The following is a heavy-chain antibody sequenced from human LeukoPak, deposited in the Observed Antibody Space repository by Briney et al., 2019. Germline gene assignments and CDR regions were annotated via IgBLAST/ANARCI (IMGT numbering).Heavy chain of an antibody. CDR3: ARDGVTGGWYMDV. J-gene: IGHJ6*03. D-gene: IGHD2-8*02. Sequence: APLKLSCKASGYTFTSSGISWVRQAPGQGLEWMGWISAYSGNTNYAQKLHGRVTITPDTSTSTAYMGLRSVRCDDSAVYYCARDGVTGGWYMDVWRQGTTVSVSS. CDR1: GYTFTSSG. CDR2: ISAYSGNT. V-gene: IGHV1-18*01.